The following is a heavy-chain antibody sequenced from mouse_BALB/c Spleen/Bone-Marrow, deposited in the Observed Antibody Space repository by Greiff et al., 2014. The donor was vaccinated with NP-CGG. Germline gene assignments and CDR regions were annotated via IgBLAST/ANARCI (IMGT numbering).Heavy chain of an antibody. CDR1: GYAFTNYL. CDR2: SNPGSGGT. V-gene: IGHV1-54*01. CDR3: ARETARGFAY. J-gene: IGHJ3*01. D-gene: IGHD3-2*01. Sequence: VQLQQSGAELVRPGTSVKVSCKASGYAFTNYLIEWIKQRPGQGLEWIGVSNPGSGGTNYNEKFKGKATLTADKSSSTAYMQLSSLTSDDSAVYFCARETARGFAYWGQGTLVTVSA.